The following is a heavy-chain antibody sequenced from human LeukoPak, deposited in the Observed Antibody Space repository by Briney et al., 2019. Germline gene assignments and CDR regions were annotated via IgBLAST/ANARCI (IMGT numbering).Heavy chain of an antibody. Sequence: GGSLRLSCAASGFTFSSYAMSWVRQAPGEGLEWVANVNQDESVKYYVDAVKGRFTISRDNVKKSLFLLMDSLIVEDTGVYYCVSGGSLFDLWGRGTLVSVSS. J-gene: IGHJ2*01. CDR3: VSGGSLFDL. CDR1: GFTFSSYA. CDR2: VNQDESVK. V-gene: IGHV3-7*01. D-gene: IGHD6-25*01.